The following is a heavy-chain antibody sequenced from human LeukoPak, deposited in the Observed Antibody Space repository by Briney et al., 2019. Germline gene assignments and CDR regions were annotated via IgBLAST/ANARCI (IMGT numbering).Heavy chain of an antibody. J-gene: IGHJ3*01. Sequence: PSETLSLTCTVSGYSISSGYYWGWIRQPPGKGLEWIGSIYHSGSTYYNPSLKSRVTISVDTSKNQFSLKLSSVTAADTAVYYCARDRSGYDIFDFWGQGTTVTVSS. CDR3: ARDRSGYDIFDF. D-gene: IGHD3-10*01. CDR2: IYHSGST. V-gene: IGHV4-38-2*02. CDR1: GYSISSGYY.